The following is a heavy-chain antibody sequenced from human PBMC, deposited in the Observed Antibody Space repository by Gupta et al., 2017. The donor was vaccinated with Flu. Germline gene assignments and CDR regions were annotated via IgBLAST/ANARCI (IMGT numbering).Heavy chain of an antibody. J-gene: IGHJ6*02. CDR2: ISGTATHT. CDR1: GFTFPNYA. D-gene: IGHD1-1*01. Sequence: EVHLLESGGGLVQPGGSLSLSCAASGFTFPNYAMSWVRQAPGKGLEWVSAISGTATHTYYADSVAGRFAIFRDNSRNTMSLQMSGLRADDTAVYYCARERWEKTGVTETYNYFGTDVWGQGTPVIVSS. CDR3: ARERWEKTGVTETYNYFGTDV. V-gene: IGHV3-23*01.